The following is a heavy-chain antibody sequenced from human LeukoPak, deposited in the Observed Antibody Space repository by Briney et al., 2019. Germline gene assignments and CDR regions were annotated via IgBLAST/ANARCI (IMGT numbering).Heavy chain of an antibody. V-gene: IGHV4-34*01. J-gene: IGHJ4*02. D-gene: IGHD3-10*01. CDR2: INHSGRT. CDR1: GGSFSGDY. Sequence: SETLSLTCVVYGGSFSGDYWSWIRQPPGRGQEWIGEINHSGRTNYNPSLKSRVTISVDTSKNQFSLKLSSVTAADTAVYYCAREGFGELSHFDYWGQGTLVTVSS. CDR3: AREGFGELSHFDY.